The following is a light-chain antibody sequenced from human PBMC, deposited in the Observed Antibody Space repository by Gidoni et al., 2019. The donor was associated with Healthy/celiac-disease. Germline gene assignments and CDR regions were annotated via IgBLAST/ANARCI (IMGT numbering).Light chain of an antibody. V-gene: IGKV1-39*01. CDR1: QSISSY. CDR2: AAS. CDR3: QQSYSTLWT. J-gene: IGKJ1*01. Sequence: IQMTQSPSSLSASVGDRVTITCRASQSISSYLNWYQQKPGKAPKILIYAASSLQSGVPSRFSGSGSGTDFTLTISSLQPEDFATYYCQQSYSTLWTFXQXTKVEIK.